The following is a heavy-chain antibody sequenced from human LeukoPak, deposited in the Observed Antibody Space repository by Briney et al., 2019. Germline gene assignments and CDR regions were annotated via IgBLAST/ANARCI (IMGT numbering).Heavy chain of an antibody. CDR1: GGSFSGYY. J-gene: IGHJ4*02. Sequence: SSETLSLTCAVYGGSFSGYYWTWIRQPPGKGLEWIGEIIDTGSTKYNSSLKSRVTISVDTSKNQFSLSLDSVTAADTAVYYCARGLASGYPPIPFDYWGQGTLVTVSS. D-gene: IGHD3-3*01. V-gene: IGHV4-34*12. CDR2: IIDTGST. CDR3: ARGLASGYPPIPFDY.